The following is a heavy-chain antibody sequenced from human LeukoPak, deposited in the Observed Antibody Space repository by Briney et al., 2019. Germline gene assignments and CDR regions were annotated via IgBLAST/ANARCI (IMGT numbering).Heavy chain of an antibody. J-gene: IGHJ2*01. CDR3: VKSGGYATAIRYFDL. CDR2: ISWNSGDI. D-gene: IGHD2-21*02. CDR1: GFSFGGYD. V-gene: IGHV3-9*01. Sequence: GGSLRLSCPASGFSFGGYDLHWVRQAPGKGLEWVASISWNSGDIVHADSVRGRFTISRDNAKNSLYLQMDSLRTEDTALYYCVKSGGYATAIRYFDLWGRGTLVTVSS.